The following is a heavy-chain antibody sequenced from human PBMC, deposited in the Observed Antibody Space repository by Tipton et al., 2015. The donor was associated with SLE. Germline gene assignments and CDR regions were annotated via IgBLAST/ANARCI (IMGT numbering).Heavy chain of an antibody. D-gene: IGHD2-21*01. V-gene: IGHV1-18*01. CDR2: ISPYNANT. J-gene: IGHJ4*02. Sequence: QLVQSGAEVKKPGASVKVSCKASGYTFSNYGISWVRQAPGHGLEWTGWISPYNANTNYAQKLQGRVALTADTSTSTAYMQLRILRSDDTAVYYCACGGSCVGGFQYPGDYWGQGTLVTVSS. CDR3: ACGGSCVGGFQYPGDY. CDR1: GYTFSNYG.